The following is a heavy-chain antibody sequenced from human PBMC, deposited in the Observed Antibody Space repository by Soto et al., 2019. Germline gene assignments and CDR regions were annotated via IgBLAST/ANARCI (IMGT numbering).Heavy chain of an antibody. D-gene: IGHD2-2*01. CDR1: GGSISSSSYY. Sequence: SETLSLTCTVSGGSISSSSYYWGWIRQPPGKGLEWIGSIYYSGSTYYNPSLKSRVTISVDTSKNQFSLKLSSVTAADTAVYYCAGRTDIVVVPAATRDYWGQGTLVHVSS. J-gene: IGHJ4*02. CDR2: IYYSGST. V-gene: IGHV4-39*01. CDR3: AGRTDIVVVPAATRDY.